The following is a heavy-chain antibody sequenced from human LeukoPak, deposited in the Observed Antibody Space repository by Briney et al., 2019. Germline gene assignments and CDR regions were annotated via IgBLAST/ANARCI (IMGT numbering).Heavy chain of an antibody. D-gene: IGHD6-19*01. CDR1: GGSISSYY. V-gene: IGHV4-59*01. CDR2: IYYSGST. CDR3: ARVSAGQWLEYYFDY. Sequence: SETLSLTCTVSGGSISSYYWSWIRQPPGKGLEWIGYIYYSGSTNYNPSLKSRVTISIDTSKNQFSLKLSSVTAADTAVYYCARVSAGQWLEYYFDYWGQGTLVTVSS. J-gene: IGHJ4*02.